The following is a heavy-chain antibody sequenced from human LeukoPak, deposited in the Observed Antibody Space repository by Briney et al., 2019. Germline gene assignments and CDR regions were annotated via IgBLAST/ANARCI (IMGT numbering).Heavy chain of an antibody. V-gene: IGHV3-7*03. Sequence: GGSLRLSCAASGFIFKDYWMIWVRQAPGKGLEWVPNIKQDGSEKYYVDSVKGRFTISRDNAKNSLYLQMNTLRAEDTAMYYCAKDAQPRSRWFDPWGQGTLVTVSS. CDR1: GFIFKDYW. J-gene: IGHJ5*02. CDR2: IKQDGSEK. D-gene: IGHD3-16*01. CDR3: AKDAQPRSRWFDP.